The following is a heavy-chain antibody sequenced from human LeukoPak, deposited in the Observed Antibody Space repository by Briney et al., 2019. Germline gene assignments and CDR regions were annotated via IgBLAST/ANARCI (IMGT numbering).Heavy chain of an antibody. CDR2: VYNSDT. CDR1: GASIRSHY. D-gene: IGHD6-13*01. V-gene: IGHV4-4*07. Sequence: SQTLSLTCTVSGASIRSHYWSWIRQPAGKGLEWIGRVYNSDTHYNPSLKSRVTLSVDASKNQVSLRLTSVTAADTAVYYCASSISAADWYFDLWGRGTVVTVSS. J-gene: IGHJ2*01. CDR3: ASSISAADWYFDL.